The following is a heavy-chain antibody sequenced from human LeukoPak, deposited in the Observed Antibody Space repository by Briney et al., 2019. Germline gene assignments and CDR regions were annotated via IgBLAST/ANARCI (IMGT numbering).Heavy chain of an antibody. J-gene: IGHJ6*02. CDR2: IYYSGST. CDR3: ARVAFGLYVMDV. D-gene: IGHD3/OR15-3a*01. V-gene: IGHV4-39*01. Sequence: PSETLSLTCTVSGGSISSSSYYWGWIRQPPGKGLEWIGSIYYSGSTYYNPSLKSRVTISVDTSKNQFSLKLSSVTAADTAVYYCARVAFGLYVMDVWGQGTTVTVSS. CDR1: GGSISSSSYY.